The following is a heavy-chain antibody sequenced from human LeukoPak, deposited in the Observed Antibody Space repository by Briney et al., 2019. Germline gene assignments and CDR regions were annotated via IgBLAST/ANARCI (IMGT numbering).Heavy chain of an antibody. CDR3: ARVRDGYNHAYDI. CDR2: INPSGGST. V-gene: IGHV1-46*01. Sequence: ASVNVSCKASGYTFTNYNMHWVRQAPGQGLEWMGIINPSGGSTNYAQNFQGRVTMTRDTSTSTVYMELSSLRSEDTAVYYCARVRDGYNHAYDIWGQGTMVTVPS. CDR1: GYTFTNYN. J-gene: IGHJ3*02. D-gene: IGHD5-24*01.